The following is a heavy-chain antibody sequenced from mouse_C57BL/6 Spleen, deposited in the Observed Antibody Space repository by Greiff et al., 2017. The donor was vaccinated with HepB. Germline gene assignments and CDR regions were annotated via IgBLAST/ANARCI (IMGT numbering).Heavy chain of an antibody. J-gene: IGHJ4*01. CDR2: ISSGGDYI. D-gene: IGHD1-1*01. CDR3: TRALVAPYAMDY. CDR1: GFTFSSYA. Sequence: EVKLMESGEGLVKPGGSLKLSCAASGFTFSSYAMSWVRQTPEKRLEWVAYISSGGDYIYYADTVKGRFTISIDTARNTLYLQMSSLKSEDTAMYYCTRALVAPYAMDYWGQGTSVTVSS. V-gene: IGHV5-9-1*02.